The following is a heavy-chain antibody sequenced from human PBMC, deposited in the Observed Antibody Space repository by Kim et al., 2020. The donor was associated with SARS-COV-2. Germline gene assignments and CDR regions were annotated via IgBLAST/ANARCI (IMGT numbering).Heavy chain of an antibody. Sequence: GGSLRLSCAASGFTFSNAWMSWVRQAPGKGLEWVGRIKSKTAGGTTDYAAPVKGRFTISRDDSKNTLYLHMNSLKTEDTAVYYCTTHGATSDIYCSSTSCYYYYGMDVWGQGTTVTVSS. CDR3: TTHGATSDIYCSSTSCYYYYGMDV. CDR2: IKSKTAGGTT. D-gene: IGHD2-2*01. CDR1: GFTFSNAW. J-gene: IGHJ6*02. V-gene: IGHV3-15*01.